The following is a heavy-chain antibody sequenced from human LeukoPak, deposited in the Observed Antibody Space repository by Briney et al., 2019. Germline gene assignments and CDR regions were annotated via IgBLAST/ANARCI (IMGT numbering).Heavy chain of an antibody. CDR1: GFTFSSYS. J-gene: IGHJ4*02. Sequence: GGFLRLSCAASGFTFSSYSMNWVRQAPGKGLEWVSSISSSSSYIYYADSVKGRFTISRDNAKNSLYLQMNSLRAEDTAVYYCARSDSQDYGDYWGQGTLVTVSS. CDR2: ISSSSSYI. D-gene: IGHD2-21*01. V-gene: IGHV3-21*01. CDR3: ARSDSQDYGDY.